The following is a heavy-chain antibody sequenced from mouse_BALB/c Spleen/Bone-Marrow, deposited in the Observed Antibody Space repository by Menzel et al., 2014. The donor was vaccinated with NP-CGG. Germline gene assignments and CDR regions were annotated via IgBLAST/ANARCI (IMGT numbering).Heavy chain of an antibody. J-gene: IGHJ4*01. CDR1: GFTFXSFG. V-gene: IGHV5-17*02. Sequence: EVKLRESGGGLVQPGGSRKLSCAVSGFTFXSFGMHWVRQAPEKGLEWVAYISSGSSTIYYADTVKGRFTISRDNPKNTLFLQMTSLRSEDTAMYYCATGTRAMDYWGQGTSVTVSS. D-gene: IGHD4-1*01. CDR2: ISSGSSTI. CDR3: ATGTRAMDY.